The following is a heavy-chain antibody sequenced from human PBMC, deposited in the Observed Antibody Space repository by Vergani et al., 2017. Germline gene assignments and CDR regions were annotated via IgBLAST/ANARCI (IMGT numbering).Heavy chain of an antibody. CDR1: GFTFSSYA. D-gene: IGHD6-13*01. CDR2: ISYDGSNK. Sequence: VQLVESGGGLVQPGGSLRLSCAASGFTFSSYAMHWVRQAPGKGLEWVAVISYDGSNKYYADSVKGRFTISRDNSKNTRYLQMNSLRAEDTAVYYCARDWQQLAFDYWGQGTLVTVSS. V-gene: IGHV3-30-3*01. CDR3: ARDWQQLAFDY. J-gene: IGHJ4*02.